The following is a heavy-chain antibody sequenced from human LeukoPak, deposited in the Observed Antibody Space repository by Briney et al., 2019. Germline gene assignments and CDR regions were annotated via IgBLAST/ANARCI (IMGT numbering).Heavy chain of an antibody. D-gene: IGHD2-8*01. CDR2: INPSGGST. Sequence: ASVKVSCKASGYTFTSYYMHWVRQAPGQGLEWMGIINPSGGSTSYAQKFQGRVTMTEDTSTDTAYMELSSLRSEDTAVYYCATGGREYCTNGVCSWPLFDYWGQGTLVTVSS. CDR1: GYTFTSYY. J-gene: IGHJ4*02. CDR3: ATGGREYCTNGVCSWPLFDY. V-gene: IGHV1-46*01.